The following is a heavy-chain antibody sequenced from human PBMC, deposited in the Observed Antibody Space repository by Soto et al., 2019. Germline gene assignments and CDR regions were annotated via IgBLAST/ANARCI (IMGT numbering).Heavy chain of an antibody. V-gene: IGHV4-31*03. CDR2: VSPSGTT. D-gene: IGHD6-25*01. Sequence: QVQLQESGPGLVKPSQTLSLTCTVSGDSISVGYYWSWIRQHPGKGLEWIGYVSPSGTTYYNPSLNSRDSTSTARSKNQFSLEVNSVTAADTAVYYSAGDRGSYGMDVWGQGTTVTVSS. J-gene: IGHJ6*02. CDR3: AGDRGSYGMDV. CDR1: GDSISVGYY.